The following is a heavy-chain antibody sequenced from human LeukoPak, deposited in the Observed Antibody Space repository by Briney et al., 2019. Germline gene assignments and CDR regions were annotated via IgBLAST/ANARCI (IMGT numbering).Heavy chain of an antibody. V-gene: IGHV3-7*01. Sequence: PGGSLRLSCVASGFTFGTSWMSWVRQTPGKGLEWVALLNEDGRDERYVDSVKGRFTVSRDNAKNSVSLQLNSLRVEDKGVYYCARDPAWGGVDIWGQGTMVNVSS. D-gene: IGHD3-10*01. CDR2: LNEDGRDE. CDR3: ARDPAWGGVDI. J-gene: IGHJ3*02. CDR1: GFTFGTSW.